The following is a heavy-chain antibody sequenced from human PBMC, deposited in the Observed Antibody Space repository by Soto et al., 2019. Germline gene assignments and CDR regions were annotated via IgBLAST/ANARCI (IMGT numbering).Heavy chain of an antibody. V-gene: IGHV3-33*01. CDR1: GFTFGTYG. D-gene: IGHD1-1*01. Sequence: VQLVEFGGGVVQPGMSLRRSCVASGFTFGTYGMHWVRQAPGKGLEWVAMTWNDGSNKYYADSVKDRFTISRDNSKNTLYLQMNSLRDEDSAVYYCTTELNDMQAFDIWGRGTMVTVSS. CDR3: TTELNDMQAFDI. J-gene: IGHJ3*02. CDR2: TWNDGSNK.